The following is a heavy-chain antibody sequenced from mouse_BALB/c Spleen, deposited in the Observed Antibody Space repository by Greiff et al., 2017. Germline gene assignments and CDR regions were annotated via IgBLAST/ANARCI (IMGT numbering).Heavy chain of an antibody. CDR3: ARVGSSYLDY. CDR1: GFTFSSYA. J-gene: IGHJ2*01. Sequence: EVKLVESGGGLVKPGGSLKLSCAASGFTFSSYAMSWVRQTPEKRLEWVASISSGGSTYYPDSVKGRFTISRDNARNILYLQMSSLRSEDTAMYYCARVGSSYLDYWGQGTTLTVSS. V-gene: IGHV5-6-5*01. D-gene: IGHD1-1*01. CDR2: ISSGGST.